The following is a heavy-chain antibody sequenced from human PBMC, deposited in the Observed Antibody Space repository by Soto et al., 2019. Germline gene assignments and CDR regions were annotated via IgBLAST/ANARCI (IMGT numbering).Heavy chain of an antibody. Sequence: GGSLRLSCVASGFTFSSYWMHWVRQAPGKGLVWVSRINSDGSSTRYADSVKGRFTISRDNAKNTLYLQMNSLRAEDTAVYYCARDHYYYYYMDVWGKGTTVTVSS. CDR2: INSDGSST. CDR1: GFTFSSYW. V-gene: IGHV3-74*01. J-gene: IGHJ6*03. CDR3: ARDHYYYYYMDV.